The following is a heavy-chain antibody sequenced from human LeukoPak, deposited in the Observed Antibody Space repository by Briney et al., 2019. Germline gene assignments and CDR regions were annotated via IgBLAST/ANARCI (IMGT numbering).Heavy chain of an antibody. CDR1: GGSISTSTYF. D-gene: IGHD5-24*01. Sequence: SSKTLSLTCAVSGGSISTSTYFWGWIRQPPGKGLEWIGNIYYNGNTYYSPSLMRRVTISVDTSKNQFSLKLSSVTATDTAVYYCARQQVKWLQFVLHTDAFDVWGQGTVVTVSS. CDR3: ARQQVKWLQFVLHTDAFDV. J-gene: IGHJ3*01. CDR2: IYYNGNT. V-gene: IGHV4-39*01.